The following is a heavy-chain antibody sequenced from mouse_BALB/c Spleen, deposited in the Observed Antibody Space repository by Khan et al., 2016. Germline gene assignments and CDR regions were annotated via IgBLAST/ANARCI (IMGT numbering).Heavy chain of an antibody. CDR2: INPDSSTI. J-gene: IGHJ4*01. Sequence: EVKLIESGGGLVQPGGSLKLSCATSGFDFSRYWMSWVRQAPGKGLEWIGEINPDSSTINYTPTLKDKFIISRDNAKKTLYLQMSKVESEDTALYYCARLAYFGTMDYWGQGTSVTVSS. V-gene: IGHV4-1*02. CDR1: GFDFSRYW. D-gene: IGHD1-1*01. CDR3: ARLAYFGTMDY.